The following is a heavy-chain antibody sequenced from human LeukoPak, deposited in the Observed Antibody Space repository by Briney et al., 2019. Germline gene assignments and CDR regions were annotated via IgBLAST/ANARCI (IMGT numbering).Heavy chain of an antibody. V-gene: IGHV4-34*01. D-gene: IGHD3-16*02. CDR1: GGSFSGYH. Sequence: SETLSLTCAVYGGSFSGYHWSWIRQPPGKGLEWIGEINHSGSTNYNPSLKSRVTISVDTSKNQFSLKLSSVTAADTAVYYCARRRIMITFGGVIVPYYFDYWGQGTLVTVSS. CDR2: INHSGST. CDR3: ARRRIMITFGGVIVPYYFDY. J-gene: IGHJ4*02.